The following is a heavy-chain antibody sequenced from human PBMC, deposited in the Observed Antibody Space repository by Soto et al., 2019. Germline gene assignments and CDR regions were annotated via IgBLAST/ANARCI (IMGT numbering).Heavy chain of an antibody. J-gene: IGHJ4*02. CDR3: ASRSVPGYSFGEGFDY. Sequence: GGSLRLSCAASGFTFSNYTIHWVRQAPGKGLEWVALITYDGDSKFYADSVKGRFTISRDNSKNTLYLQVSSLRAEDTAVYYCASRSVPGYSFGEGFDYWGQGTLVTVSS. D-gene: IGHD5-18*01. CDR2: ITYDGDSK. V-gene: IGHV3-30-3*01. CDR1: GFTFSNYT.